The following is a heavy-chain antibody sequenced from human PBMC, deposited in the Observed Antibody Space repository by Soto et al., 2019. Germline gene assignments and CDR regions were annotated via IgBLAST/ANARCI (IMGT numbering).Heavy chain of an antibody. CDR2: IVGGGGST. D-gene: IGHD3-10*01. Sequence: EEQLLESGGGLVQSGGSLRLSCAASGFTFSSYTMIWARQAPGKGLEWVSAIVGGGGSTYYADSVKGRFTISRDNSKNTLYLQMGSLRAEDTAVYYCAKPLYYYGSGSAFDIWGQGTMVTVSS. V-gene: IGHV3-23*01. J-gene: IGHJ3*02. CDR3: AKPLYYYGSGSAFDI. CDR1: GFTFSSYT.